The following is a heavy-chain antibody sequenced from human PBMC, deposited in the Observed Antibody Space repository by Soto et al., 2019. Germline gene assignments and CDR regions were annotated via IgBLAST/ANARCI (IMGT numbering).Heavy chain of an antibody. J-gene: IGHJ4*02. D-gene: IGHD6-19*01. CDR3: ATFTYSSVAGGSHFDY. V-gene: IGHV1-24*01. Sequence: ASVKVSCKVSGYTLTELSMHWVRQAPGKGLEWMGGFDPEYDDTIYAQKFQGRVTMTEDTSTDTAYMELSSLRSDDTAVYYCATFTYSSVAGGSHFDYWGQGTLVTVSS. CDR1: GYTLTELS. CDR2: FDPEYDDT.